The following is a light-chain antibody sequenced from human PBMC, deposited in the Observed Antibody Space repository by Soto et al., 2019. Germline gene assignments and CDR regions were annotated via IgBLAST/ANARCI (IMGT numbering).Light chain of an antibody. CDR2: EVN. CDR3: SSYSISTAYL. Sequence: QSVLTQPASVSESPGQSITISCTGASVDVGGYDYVSWYQLHPGKAPKLMVFEVNNRPSGVSYRFSGSKSGNTASLTISGLQAEDEADYFCSSYSISTAYLFGTGTKVTVL. V-gene: IGLV2-14*01. CDR1: SVDVGGYDY. J-gene: IGLJ1*01.